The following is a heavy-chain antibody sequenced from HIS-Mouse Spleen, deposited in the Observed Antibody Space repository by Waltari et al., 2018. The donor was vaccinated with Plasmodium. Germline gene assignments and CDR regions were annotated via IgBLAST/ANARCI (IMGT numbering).Heavy chain of an antibody. CDR2: IYYSGST. Sequence: QLQLQESGPGLVKPSETLSLTCPVSGGSISSSSYYWGWIRQPPGKGLEWIGSIYYSGSTYYNPSLKSRVTISVDTSKNQFSLKLSSVTAADTAVYYCASSLGNGAFDIWGQGTMVTVSS. CDR1: GGSISSSSYY. D-gene: IGHD3-16*02. J-gene: IGHJ3*02. CDR3: ASSLGNGAFDI. V-gene: IGHV4-39*07.